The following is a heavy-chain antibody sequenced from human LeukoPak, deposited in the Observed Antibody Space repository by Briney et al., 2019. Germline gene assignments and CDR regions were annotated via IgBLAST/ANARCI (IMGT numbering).Heavy chain of an antibody. CDR1: GYTFTSYD. J-gene: IGHJ5*02. D-gene: IGHD3-10*01. CDR2: MNPNNGHT. V-gene: IGHV1-8*03. Sequence: WASVKVSCRASGYTFTSYDINWVRQATGQGLEWMGWMNPNNGHTGYAQKYQGRVTITRNTSISTAYMELSSLRSEDTAVYYCARARAMVRGERSYWFDPWGQGTLVTVSS. CDR3: ARARAMVRGERSYWFDP.